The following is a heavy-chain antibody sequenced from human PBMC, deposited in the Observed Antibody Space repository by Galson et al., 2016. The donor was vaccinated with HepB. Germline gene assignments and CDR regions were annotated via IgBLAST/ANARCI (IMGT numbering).Heavy chain of an antibody. Sequence: LSLTCSVSGGSIGSHYWSWIRQPPGKGLEWIGFVYDSGSPKYNPSLKSRVTISVDTSKNQFSLRLTSVTAADTAVYYCARQNLNYVGWFDPWGQGTLVTVSS. V-gene: IGHV4-59*11. CDR1: GGSIGSHY. D-gene: IGHD1-7*01. J-gene: IGHJ5*02. CDR2: VYDSGSP. CDR3: ARQNLNYVGWFDP.